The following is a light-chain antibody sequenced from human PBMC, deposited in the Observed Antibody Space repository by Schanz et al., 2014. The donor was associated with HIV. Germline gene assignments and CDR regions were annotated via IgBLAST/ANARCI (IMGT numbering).Light chain of an antibody. CDR3: QQYATSAFT. Sequence: EIVLTQSPGTLSLSPGERATLSCRASQSVGSVLAWYQQKPGQAPRLLIYDASSRATGIPDRFSGSGSGTDFSLTISRLEPEDFAVYFCQQYATSAFTFGPGTKVDIK. J-gene: IGKJ3*01. CDR1: QSVGSV. V-gene: IGKV3-20*01. CDR2: DAS.